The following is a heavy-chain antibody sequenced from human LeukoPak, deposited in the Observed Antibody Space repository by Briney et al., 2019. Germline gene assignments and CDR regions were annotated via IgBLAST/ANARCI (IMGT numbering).Heavy chain of an antibody. D-gene: IGHD3-16*02. V-gene: IGHV3-23*01. CDR3: AKGGDYVWGSYRPV. CDR1: GFTFSSYA. CDR2: ISGGGT. Sequence: GGSLRLSCAASGFTFSSYAMSWVRQAPGEGLEWDSGISGGGTHYADSVKGRFTISRDNSKNTLYLQMNSLRAEDTAIYYCAKGGDYVWGSYRPVWGQGTLVTVSS. J-gene: IGHJ4*02.